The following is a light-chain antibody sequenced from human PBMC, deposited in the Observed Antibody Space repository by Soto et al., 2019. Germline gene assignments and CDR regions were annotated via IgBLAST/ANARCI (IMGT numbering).Light chain of an antibody. J-gene: IGKJ1*01. V-gene: IGKV1-27*01. CDR3: QKYNSAPRWT. CDR2: AAS. CDR1: QGISNY. Sequence: DIQMTQSPSSLSASVGDRVTITCRASQGISNYLAWYQQKPGKVPKLLIYAASTLQSGVTSRFSGSGSGTDFTLTISSLQPEDVATYYCQKYNSAPRWTFGQGNKGEIQ.